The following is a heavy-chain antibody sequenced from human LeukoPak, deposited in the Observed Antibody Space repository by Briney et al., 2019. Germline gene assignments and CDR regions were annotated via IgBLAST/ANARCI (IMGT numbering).Heavy chain of an antibody. Sequence: GASVKVSCKASGGTFSSYAISWVRQAPGQGLEWMGGIIPTFGTANYAQKFQGRVTITADESTSTAYMELSSLRSEDTAVYYCARDTITFGGVIFDYWGQGTLVTVSS. CDR1: GGTFSSYA. D-gene: IGHD3-16*01. CDR2: IIPTFGTA. J-gene: IGHJ4*02. CDR3: ARDTITFGGVIFDY. V-gene: IGHV1-69*01.